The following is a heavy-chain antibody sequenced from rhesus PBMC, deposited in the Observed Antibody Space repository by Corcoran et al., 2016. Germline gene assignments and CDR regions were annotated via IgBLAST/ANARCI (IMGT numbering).Heavy chain of an antibody. CDR1: GFTFGSYA. CDR3: ARGQVTLDY. CDR2: IIPLVGIT. J-gene: IGHJ4*01. D-gene: IGHD3-34*01. Sequence: QVQLVQSGAEVKKPGASVKVSCKASGFTFGSYAICWVRPAPGKGLEWMGVIIPLVGITNYAEKFQGRVTITADTSTSTAYMELSSLRSEDTAVYYCARGQVTLDYWGQGVLVTVSS. V-gene: IGHV1-198*02.